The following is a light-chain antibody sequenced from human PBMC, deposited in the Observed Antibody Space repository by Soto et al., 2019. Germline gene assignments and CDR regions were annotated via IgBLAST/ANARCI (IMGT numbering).Light chain of an antibody. CDR3: KHYNTWPG. V-gene: IGKV3-15*01. CDR2: GAS. CDR1: QNIRTN. J-gene: IGKJ2*01. Sequence: EIVMTLSPATLSVSPGERATLSCRASQNIRTNLAWYQQKPGQAPRLLMYGASTRATGIPARFSGSGSGTEFTLTINSLQSEDFAVYYCKHYNTWPGFGQGTKLEIK.